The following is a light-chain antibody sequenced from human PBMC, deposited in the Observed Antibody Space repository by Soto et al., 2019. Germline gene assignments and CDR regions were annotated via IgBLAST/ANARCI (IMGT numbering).Light chain of an antibody. Sequence: QSALTQPASVSGSPGQSITISCTGTSSDVGGYNYVSCCKQHPGKAPKLMIYDVSNRPSGVSNRFYGSKSGNTASLTISGIPAEDEADYYCSSYTSSSTLVVFGTGTKLTVL. CDR1: SSDVGGYNY. CDR3: SSYTSSSTLVV. CDR2: DVS. V-gene: IGLV2-14*01. J-gene: IGLJ1*01.